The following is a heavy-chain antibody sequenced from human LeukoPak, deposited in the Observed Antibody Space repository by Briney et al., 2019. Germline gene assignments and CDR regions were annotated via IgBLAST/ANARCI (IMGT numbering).Heavy chain of an antibody. D-gene: IGHD6-19*01. CDR2: ISNSGGST. J-gene: IGHJ4*02. CDR3: AKVPFGSSGRSYYFDY. V-gene: IGHV3-23*01. Sequence: PGGSLRLSCAASGFTFSSYWMSWVRQAPGKGLEWVSAISNSGGSTYYADSVKGRFTISRDNSKNTLYLQMNSLRVEDTAVYYCAKVPFGSSGRSYYFDYWGQGTLVTVSS. CDR1: GFTFSSYW.